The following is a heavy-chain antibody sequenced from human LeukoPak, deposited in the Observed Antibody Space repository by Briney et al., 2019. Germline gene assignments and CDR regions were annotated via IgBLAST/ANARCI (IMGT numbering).Heavy chain of an antibody. CDR3: AREGYEASGYEA. CDR2: MNPNSGNT. Sequence: GASVKVSCKASGYTFTSYDINWVRQATGQGPEWMGWMNPNSGNTGYAQKFQGRVTMTRNTSISTAYMELSSLRSEDTAVYYCAREGYEASGYEAWGQGTLVTVSS. V-gene: IGHV1-8*01. J-gene: IGHJ5*02. CDR1: GYTFTSYD. D-gene: IGHD5-12*01.